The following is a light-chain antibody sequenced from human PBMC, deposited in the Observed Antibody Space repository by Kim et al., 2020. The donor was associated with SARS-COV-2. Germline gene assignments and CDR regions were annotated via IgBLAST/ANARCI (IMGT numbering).Light chain of an antibody. CDR2: DVN. J-gene: IGLJ3*02. Sequence: QSALTQPASVSGSPGQSITISCIGTSSDVGGYDYVSWYQQHPGKAPKLVIYDVNERPSGVFDRFSGSKSGNTASLTISGLRAEDEADYYCSSYTSYSTLVFGGGTQLTVL. CDR1: SSDVGGYDY. V-gene: IGLV2-14*03. CDR3: SSYTSYSTLV.